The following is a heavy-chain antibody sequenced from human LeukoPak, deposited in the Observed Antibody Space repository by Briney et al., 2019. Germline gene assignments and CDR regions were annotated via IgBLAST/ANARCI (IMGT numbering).Heavy chain of an antibody. V-gene: IGHV4-30-2*01. CDR2: IYHSGST. D-gene: IGHD3-3*01. Sequence: SQTLSLTCTVSGGSISSGGYYWSWIRQPPGKGLEWIGYIYHSGSTYYNPSLKSRVTISVDTSKNQFSLKLSSVTAADTAVYYCARRGTRFLGWFDPWGQGTLVTVSS. CDR1: GGSISSGGYY. J-gene: IGHJ5*02. CDR3: ARRGTRFLGWFDP.